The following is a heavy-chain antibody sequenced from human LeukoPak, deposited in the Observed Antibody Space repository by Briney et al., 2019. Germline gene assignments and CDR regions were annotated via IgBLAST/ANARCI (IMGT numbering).Heavy chain of an antibody. CDR3: TGYEPYDAFDI. J-gene: IGHJ3*02. CDR2: IIPIFGTA. Sequence: SSVKVSCKASGGTLRTYAVSWVRQAPGQGLEWMGRIIPIFGTANYAQKFQGRVTITTDESTSTAYMELSSLRSEDTAVYYCTGYEPYDAFDIWGQGTMVTVSS. V-gene: IGHV1-69*05. D-gene: IGHD1-14*01. CDR1: GGTLRTYA.